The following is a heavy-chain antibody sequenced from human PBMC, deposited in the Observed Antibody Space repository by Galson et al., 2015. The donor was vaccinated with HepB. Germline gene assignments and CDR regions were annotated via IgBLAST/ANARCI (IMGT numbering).Heavy chain of an antibody. CDR2: ISNSGNTI. J-gene: IGHJ3*02. D-gene: IGHD4/OR15-4a*01. CDR1: ELTFSDYY. CDR3: ARARAHAFEI. Sequence: SLRLSCAASELTFSDYYMIWIRQAPGKGLEWISYISNSGNTIHYADSVKGRFTISRDNAKSSLYMQMNSLRGEDTAVYYCARARAHAFEIWGQGTMVTVSS. V-gene: IGHV3-11*01.